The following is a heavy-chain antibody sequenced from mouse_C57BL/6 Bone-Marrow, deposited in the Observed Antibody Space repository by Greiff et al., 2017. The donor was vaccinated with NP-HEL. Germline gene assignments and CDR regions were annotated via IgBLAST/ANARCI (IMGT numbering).Heavy chain of an antibody. CDR1: GYTFTSYW. Sequence: VQLQQPGAELVKPGASVKLSCKASGYTFTSYWMQWVKQRPGQGLEWIGEIDPSDSYSNYNQKFKGKATLTVDTSSSTAYMQLSSLTSEDSAVYYCARSRLGRWYFDVWGTGTTLTVSS. J-gene: IGHJ1*03. V-gene: IGHV1-50*01. CDR2: IDPSDSYS. CDR3: ARSRLGRWYFDV. D-gene: IGHD4-1*01.